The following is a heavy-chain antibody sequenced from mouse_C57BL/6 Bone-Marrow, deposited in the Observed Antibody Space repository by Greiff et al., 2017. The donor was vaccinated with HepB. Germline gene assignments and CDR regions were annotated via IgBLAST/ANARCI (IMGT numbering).Heavy chain of an antibody. D-gene: IGHD1-1*01. V-gene: IGHV1-64*01. CDR3: ARSPNDNGSRWYSDV. CDR1: GYTFTSYW. CDR2: IHPNSGST. J-gene: IGHJ1*03. Sequence: VQLQQPGAELVKPGASVKLSCKASGYTFTSYWMHWVKQRPGQGLEWIGMIHPNSGSTNYNEKFKSKATLTVDKSSSTANMQHSSLTSEDSAVYDCARSPNDNGSRWYSDVWGRGTTVTGSS.